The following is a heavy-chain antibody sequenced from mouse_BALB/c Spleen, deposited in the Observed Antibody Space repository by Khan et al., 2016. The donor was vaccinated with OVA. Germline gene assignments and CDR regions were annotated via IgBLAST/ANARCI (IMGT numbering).Heavy chain of an antibody. V-gene: IGHV5-6-5*01. J-gene: IGHJ3*01. CDR1: GFTFSNYA. D-gene: IGHD1-1*01. CDR2: ISSGGST. Sequence: EVELVESGGGLVKPGGSLKLSCAASGFTFSNYAMSWVRQTPAKRLVWVASISSGGSTYYPDSVKGRFTFSRDNARHILYLQMSSLRSEDTAMYYCARSYWLACWGQGTLVTGTA. CDR3: ARSYWLAC.